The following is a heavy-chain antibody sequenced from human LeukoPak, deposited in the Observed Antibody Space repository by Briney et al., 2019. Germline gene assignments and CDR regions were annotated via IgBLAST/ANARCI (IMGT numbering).Heavy chain of an antibody. CDR2: ISYDGSNR. CDR3: ASPFLTGYPVMDV. V-gene: IGHV3-30-3*01. D-gene: IGHD3-9*01. Sequence: GGSLRLSCAASGFTFSSYAMHWVRQAPGKGLEWVAVISYDGSNRYYADSVKGRFTISRDNSKNTLYLQMNSLRAEDTAVYYCASPFLTGYPVMDVWGQGTTVTVSS. CDR1: GFTFSSYA. J-gene: IGHJ6*02.